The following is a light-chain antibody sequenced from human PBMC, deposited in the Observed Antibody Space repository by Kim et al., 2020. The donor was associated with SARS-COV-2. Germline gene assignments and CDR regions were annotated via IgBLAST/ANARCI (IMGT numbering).Light chain of an antibody. CDR2: QTS. V-gene: IGKV3-20*01. Sequence: EIVLTQSPGTLSLSPGERAILSCRASQSVDSNYLAWYQQKPGQAPRLLIYQTSTRTPGIPDRFNGGGSGTDFTLTISRLEPEDFAVYFCQQYGSSVLTFGGGTKVEI. J-gene: IGKJ4*01. CDR3: QQYGSSVLT. CDR1: QSVDSNY.